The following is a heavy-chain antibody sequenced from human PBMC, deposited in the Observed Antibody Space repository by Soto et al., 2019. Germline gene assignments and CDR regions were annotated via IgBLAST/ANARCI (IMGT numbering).Heavy chain of an antibody. D-gene: IGHD6-19*01. J-gene: IGHJ4*02. CDR3: VVQQWLVGGFDY. V-gene: IGHV3-7*01. Sequence: EVQLVESGGGLVQPGGSLRLSCAASGVTFTSYWITWVRQAPGKGLQWVATLKQDGSQKYYVDSLKGRFPISTDNANDSLFLQLNSLRPEDTAVYYCVVQQWLVGGFDYWGQGTLVTVSS. CDR1: GVTFTSYW. CDR2: LKQDGSQK.